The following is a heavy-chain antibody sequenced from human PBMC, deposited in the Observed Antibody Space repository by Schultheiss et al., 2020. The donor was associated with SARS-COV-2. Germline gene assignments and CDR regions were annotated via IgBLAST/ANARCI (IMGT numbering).Heavy chain of an antibody. D-gene: IGHD2-2*01. CDR1: GGSFSGYY. CDR3: ARGVYCSSTSCYWGMDV. J-gene: IGHJ6*02. V-gene: IGHV4-34*01. CDR2: INHSGST. Sequence: SQTLSLTCAVYGGSFSGYYWSWIRQPPGKGLEWIGEINHSGSTNYNPSLKSRVTISVDTSKNQFSLKLSSVTAADTAVYYCARGVYCSSTSCYWGMDVWGQGTTVTVSS.